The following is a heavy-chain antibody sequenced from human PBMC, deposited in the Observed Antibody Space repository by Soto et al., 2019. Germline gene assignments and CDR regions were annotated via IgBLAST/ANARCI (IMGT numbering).Heavy chain of an antibody. J-gene: IGHJ4*02. Sequence: EVQLLESGGGLVQPGGSLRLSCAASGFTFSNYAMTWVRQAAGKGLEWVSRISGPGGSTYYADSVQGRFTISRDNSKNTLFLQMNTLRAEDTALYYCARDERIAVAGTDNWGQGILVTVTS. CDR3: ARDERIAVAGTDN. V-gene: IGHV3-23*01. CDR1: GFTFSNYA. D-gene: IGHD6-19*01. CDR2: ISGPGGST.